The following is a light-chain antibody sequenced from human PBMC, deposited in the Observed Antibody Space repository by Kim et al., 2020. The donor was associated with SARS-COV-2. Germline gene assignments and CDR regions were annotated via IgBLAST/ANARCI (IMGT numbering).Light chain of an antibody. Sequence: ELTQPPSASGTPGQRVTISCSVSSNIASHTVNWYQHLPGAAPKLLIYNNSQRPSGVPDLFSGSKSGTSASLAISVLYSEDEGDCYCAAWGDSLMVVFGGGTQLAVL. CDR1: SNIASHT. CDR3: AAWGDSLMVV. J-gene: IGLJ2*01. V-gene: IGLV1-44*01. CDR2: NNS.